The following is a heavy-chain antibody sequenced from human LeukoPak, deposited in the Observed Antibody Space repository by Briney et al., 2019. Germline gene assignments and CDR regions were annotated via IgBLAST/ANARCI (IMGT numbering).Heavy chain of an antibody. D-gene: IGHD2-2*01. CDR1: GGSISSSSYY. J-gene: IGHJ3*02. CDR3: ARQGCSSPTCYLFALYAFDI. CDR2: INYRGSI. V-gene: IGHV4-39*01. Sequence: SETLSLTCTVSGGSISSSSYYWGWIRQPPGKGLEWIGSINYRGSIYYNASLKSRVSISVDTSKNQFSLKLSSVTAADTAVYYCARQGCSSPTCYLFALYAFDIWGQGTMVTVSS.